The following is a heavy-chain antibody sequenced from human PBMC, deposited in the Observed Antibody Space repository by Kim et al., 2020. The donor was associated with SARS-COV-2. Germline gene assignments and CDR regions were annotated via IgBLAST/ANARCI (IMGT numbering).Heavy chain of an antibody. CDR1: GFTFISHG. Sequence: GGSLRLSCVASGFTFISHGMHWVRQAPGKGLEWVAVIWYDGNNKYYADSVKGRFTISRDNSKNTLYLQMNSLRAEDTAVYYCARGYCSSASCFNAFDIWGQGTMVSVSS. J-gene: IGHJ3*02. D-gene: IGHD2-2*01. V-gene: IGHV3-33*01. CDR3: ARGYCSSASCFNAFDI. CDR2: IWYDGNNK.